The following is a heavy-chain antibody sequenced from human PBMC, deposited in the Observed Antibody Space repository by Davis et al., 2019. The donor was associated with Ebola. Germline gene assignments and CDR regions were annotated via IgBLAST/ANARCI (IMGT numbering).Heavy chain of an antibody. CDR1: GFTFSSYA. J-gene: IGHJ6*04. CDR3: ARGHDLILYGMDV. Sequence: GESLKISCAASGFTFSSYAMSWVRQAPGKGLEWVSTISSGSRSIYHADSVKGRFTISRDNSKNTLYLQMNSLRAEDTAVYYCARGHDLILYGMDVWGKGTTVTVSS. V-gene: IGHV3-23*01. CDR2: ISSGSRSI. D-gene: IGHD1-1*01.